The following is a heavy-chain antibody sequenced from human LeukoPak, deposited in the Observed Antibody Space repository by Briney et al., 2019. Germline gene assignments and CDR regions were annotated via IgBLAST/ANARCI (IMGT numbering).Heavy chain of an antibody. D-gene: IGHD2-2*01. Sequence: PSETLSLTCSVSGGSFSGNAYSWGWIRLPPGKGLEWIGNVYNSGSTSYNPSLRSRVTISVDTSKKQFSLKLNSVIATDTAVYYCARHVTPWGYCSSTTCNQLDPWGQGTLVTVSS. CDR3: ARHVTPWGYCSSTTCNQLDP. CDR2: VYNSGST. CDR1: GGSFSGNAYS. V-gene: IGHV4-39*01. J-gene: IGHJ5*02.